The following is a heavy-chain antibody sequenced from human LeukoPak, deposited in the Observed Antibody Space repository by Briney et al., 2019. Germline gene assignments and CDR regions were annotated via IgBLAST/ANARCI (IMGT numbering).Heavy chain of an antibody. D-gene: IGHD3-3*01. CDR1: GGYISSSSYY. CDR3: ARHKAVTYDVFDL. J-gene: IGHJ3*01. Sequence: SETLSLTCTVSGGYISSSSYYWGWIRQPPGKGMEWIGSIYYSGSTYYNPSLKSRVTISVDTSKTQFSLKLTSVTAADTAVYYCARHKAVTYDVFDLWGRGTMVTVSS. CDR2: IYYSGST. V-gene: IGHV4-39*01.